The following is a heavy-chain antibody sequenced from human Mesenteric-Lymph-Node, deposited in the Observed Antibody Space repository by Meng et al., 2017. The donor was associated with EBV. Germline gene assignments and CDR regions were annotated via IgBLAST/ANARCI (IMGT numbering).Heavy chain of an antibody. D-gene: IGHD2-15*01. CDR3: ARGRGSRLLFYSSFDS. Sequence: QVLLQQWGAGLLKPWEPLSLTCAVYGASFSGYYWSWIRQPPGKGLEWIGEINHSGSTNYNPSLKSRVSVSLDTSKNQFSLKLSSVTAADTAVFYCARGRGSRLLFYSSFDSWGQGTLVTVSS. CDR2: INHSGST. CDR1: GASFSGYY. V-gene: IGHV4-34*01. J-gene: IGHJ4*02.